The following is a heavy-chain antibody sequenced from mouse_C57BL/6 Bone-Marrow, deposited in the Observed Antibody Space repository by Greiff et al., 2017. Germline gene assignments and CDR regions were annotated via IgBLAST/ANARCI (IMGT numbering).Heavy chain of an antibody. Sequence: VQRVESGAELARPGASVKLSCKASGYTFTSYGISWVKQRTGQGLEWIGEIYPRSGNTYYNEKFKGKATLTADKSSSTAYMELRSLTSEDSAVYFCAREGYYYGGVDYWGQGTSVTVSS. CDR1: GYTFTSYG. D-gene: IGHD1-1*01. V-gene: IGHV1-81*01. J-gene: IGHJ4*01. CDR3: AREGYYYGGVDY. CDR2: IYPRSGNT.